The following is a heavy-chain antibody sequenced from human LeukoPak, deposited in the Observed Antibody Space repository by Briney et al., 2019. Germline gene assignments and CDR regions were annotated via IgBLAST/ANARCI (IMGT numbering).Heavy chain of an antibody. CDR3: AKERGYYGSGSYLFDY. D-gene: IGHD3-10*01. Sequence: GGSLRLSCAASGFTFSGFAMSWVRQAPGKGLEWVSTISNSGGSTYYADSVKGRFTISRDNSKNTLYLQMNSLRAEDTAVNYCAKERGYYGSGSYLFDYWGQGTLVTVSS. CDR1: GFTFSGFA. CDR2: ISNSGGST. V-gene: IGHV3-23*01. J-gene: IGHJ4*02.